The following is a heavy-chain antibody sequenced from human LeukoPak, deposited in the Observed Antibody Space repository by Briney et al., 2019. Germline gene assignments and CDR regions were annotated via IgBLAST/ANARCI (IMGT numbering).Heavy chain of an antibody. CDR3: ARPTGPVGAITVDAFDI. J-gene: IGHJ3*02. Sequence: GGSQRLSCAASGFTFSSYAMHWVRQAPGKGLEWVAVISYDGSNKYYADSVKGRFTISRDNSKNTLYLQMNSLRAEDTAVYYCARPTGPVGAITVDAFDIWGQGTMVTVSS. CDR1: GFTFSSYA. D-gene: IGHD1-26*01. V-gene: IGHV3-30*04. CDR2: ISYDGSNK.